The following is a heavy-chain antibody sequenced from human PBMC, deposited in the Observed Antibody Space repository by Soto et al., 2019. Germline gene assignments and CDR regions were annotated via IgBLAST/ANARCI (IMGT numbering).Heavy chain of an antibody. CDR2: ISGSGGST. CDR3: AKDRSSGHDDGDYFDY. Sequence: EVQLLESGGGLVQPGGSLRLSCAASGFTFSSYAMSWVRQAPGKGLEWVSAISGSGGSTYYADSVKGRFTISRDNSTNTLYLQMNSLRAEDTAVYYCAKDRSSGHDDGDYFDYWGQGTLVTVSS. D-gene: IGHD6-19*01. V-gene: IGHV3-23*01. CDR1: GFTFSSYA. J-gene: IGHJ4*02.